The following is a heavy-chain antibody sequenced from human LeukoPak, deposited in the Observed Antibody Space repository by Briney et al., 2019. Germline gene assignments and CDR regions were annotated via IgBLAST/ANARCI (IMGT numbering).Heavy chain of an antibody. D-gene: IGHD6-6*01. J-gene: IGHJ4*02. CDR3: ARGQEYSSSSAGFDY. CDR2: INHSGST. Sequence: SETLSLTCAVYGGSFSGYYWSWIRQPPGKALEWIGEINHSGSTNYNPSLKSRLAISVDTSKNQFSLKLNSVTAADTAVYYCARGQEYSSSSAGFDYWGQGTLVTVSS. V-gene: IGHV4-34*01. CDR1: GGSFSGYY.